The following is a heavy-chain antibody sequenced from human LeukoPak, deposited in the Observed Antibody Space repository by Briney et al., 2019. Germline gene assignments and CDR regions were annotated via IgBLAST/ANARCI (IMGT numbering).Heavy chain of an antibody. CDR3: AKFREVGANRGLDV. J-gene: IGHJ6*01. CDR2: TSGGGGST. V-gene: IGHV3-23*01. CDR1: GFTFSSYA. D-gene: IGHD1-26*01. Sequence: GGSLRLSCAASGFTFSSYAMSWVRQAPGKGLEWVSTTSGGGGSTYDADSVKGRFTISSDNSKATLYLQMNSLRAEDTAIYYCAKFREVGANRGLDVWGQGTTVTVSS.